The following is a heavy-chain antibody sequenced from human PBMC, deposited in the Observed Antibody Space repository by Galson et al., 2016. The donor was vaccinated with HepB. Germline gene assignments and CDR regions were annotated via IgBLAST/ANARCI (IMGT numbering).Heavy chain of an antibody. Sequence: PALVKPTQTLTLTCDVSGFSISTSGMAVARIRQPPGEALEWFALIYWDDDKRYRPSLKNRITMTRDTSKNQVVLTMTDMDPTDTATYYCAHYRRGWFSVGPDAFDVWGRGTRITVSS. J-gene: IGHJ3*01. D-gene: IGHD3-10*01. V-gene: IGHV2-5*02. CDR2: IYWDDDK. CDR1: GFSISTSGMA. CDR3: AHYRRGWFSVGPDAFDV.